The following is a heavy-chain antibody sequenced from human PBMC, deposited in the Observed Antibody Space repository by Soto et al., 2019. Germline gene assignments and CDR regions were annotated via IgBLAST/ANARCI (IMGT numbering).Heavy chain of an antibody. V-gene: IGHV4-61*08. Sequence: SETLSLTCTVSGGSISSGDYYWSWIRQPPGKGLEWIGDIYYSGSTNYNPSLKSRVTISVDTSKSQFSLKLSSVTAADTAVYYCARVPINNGDYDYYGMDVWGQGTTVTVSS. CDR3: ARVPINNGDYDYYGMDV. D-gene: IGHD4-17*01. J-gene: IGHJ6*02. CDR2: IYYSGST. CDR1: GGSISSGDYY.